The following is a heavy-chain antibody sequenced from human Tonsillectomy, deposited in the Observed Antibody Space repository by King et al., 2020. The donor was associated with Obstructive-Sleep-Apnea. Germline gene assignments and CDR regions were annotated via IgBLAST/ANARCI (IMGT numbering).Heavy chain of an antibody. V-gene: IGHV4-59*01. CDR3: ARHKVVVAASHYFDY. CDR2: IYYSGST. Sequence: VQLQESGPGLVKPSETLSLTCTVSGGSISSYYWSWIRQPPGKGLEWIGYIYYSGSTNYNPSLKSRVTISVDTSKNQFSLKLSSVTAADTAVYYCARHKVVVAASHYFDYWGQGTLVTVSS. J-gene: IGHJ4*02. CDR1: GGSISSYY. D-gene: IGHD2-15*01.